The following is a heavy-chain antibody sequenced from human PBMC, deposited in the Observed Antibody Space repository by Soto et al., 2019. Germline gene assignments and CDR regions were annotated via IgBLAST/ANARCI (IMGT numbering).Heavy chain of an antibody. CDR3: ARVLYRYYYYGMDV. Sequence: GASVKVSCKASGYTFTSYAMHWVRQAPRQRLEWMGWINAGNGNTKYSQKFQGRVTITRDTSASTAYMELSSLRSEDTAVYYCARVLYRYYYYGMDVWGQGTTVTVSS. D-gene: IGHD2-8*01. CDR1: GYTFTSYA. CDR2: INAGNGNT. J-gene: IGHJ6*02. V-gene: IGHV1-3*01.